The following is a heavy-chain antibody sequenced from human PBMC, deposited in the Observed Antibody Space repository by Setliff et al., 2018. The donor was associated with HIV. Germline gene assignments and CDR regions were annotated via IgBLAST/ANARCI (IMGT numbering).Heavy chain of an antibody. CDR3: ARASSSGSYE. CDR1: GFTFRNYG. Sequence: GGSLRLSCAASGFTFRNYGVTWVRQAPGKGLEWVSTITSITYYADPVKGRFTISRDNTKNTLYLQMDSLRAEDTAMYYCARASSSGSYEWGQGTLVTVSS. V-gene: IGHV3-21*01. D-gene: IGHD1-26*01. J-gene: IGHJ4*02. CDR2: ITSIT.